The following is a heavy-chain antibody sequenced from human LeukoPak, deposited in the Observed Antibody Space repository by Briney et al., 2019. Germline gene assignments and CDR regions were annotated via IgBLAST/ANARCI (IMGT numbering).Heavy chain of an antibody. CDR3: ARGETRNDY. D-gene: IGHD3-16*01. Sequence: ASVKVSCKASGYTFTSYGINWVRQAPGQGLEWVGWISPYNGNTNFAQKLQGRVTMTSDTSTNTAYLEVRSLRSDDTAVYYCARGETRNDYWGQGTLVTVSS. J-gene: IGHJ4*02. CDR2: ISPYNGNT. CDR1: GYTFTSYG. V-gene: IGHV1-18*01.